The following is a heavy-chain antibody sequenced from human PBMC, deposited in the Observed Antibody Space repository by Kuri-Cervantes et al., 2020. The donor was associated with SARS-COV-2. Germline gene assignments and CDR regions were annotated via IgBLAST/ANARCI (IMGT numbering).Heavy chain of an antibody. J-gene: IGHJ4*02. V-gene: IGHV3-64D*08. CDR1: GFTFSNYA. CDR2: ISSNGGGT. D-gene: IGHD1-26*01. CDR3: VKVSRGSPEYY. Sequence: GESLKISCSTSGFTFSNYAMHWVREAPGGGLEYVSAISSNGGGTYYADSVEGRFTISRDNSKNTLFLQMSSLRTEDTSIYYCVKVSRGSPEYYWGQGILVTVSS.